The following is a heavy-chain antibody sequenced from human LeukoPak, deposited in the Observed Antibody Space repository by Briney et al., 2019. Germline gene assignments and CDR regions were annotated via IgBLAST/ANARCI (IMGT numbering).Heavy chain of an antibody. Sequence: GGSLRLSCSASGFTFSNYWMTWVRQGPGKGLEWVAHIKQDGSQINYVDSVKGRFTISRDNAKNSLYLQMDSLTDEDTAVYYCARDKVNGAVTGSLFDYWGQGTLVTVSS. D-gene: IGHD4-17*01. J-gene: IGHJ4*02. CDR2: IKQDGSQI. V-gene: IGHV3-7*01. CDR1: GFTFSNYW. CDR3: ARDKVNGAVTGSLFDY.